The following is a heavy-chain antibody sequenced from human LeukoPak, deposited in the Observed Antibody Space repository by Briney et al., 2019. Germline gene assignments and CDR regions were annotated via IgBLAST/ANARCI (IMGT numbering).Heavy chain of an antibody. V-gene: IGHV3-7*02. J-gene: IGHJ6*02. CDR3: ARVWSEDIVVVPAAITDYYYGMDV. Sequence: GGSLRLSCAASGFTFSNYWMAWVRQAPGRGLEWVASIKPDGSVIYYGDSVKGRFTLSRDNTKNSLYLQMNSLRAEDTAVYYCARVWSEDIVVVPAAITDYYYGMDVWGQGTTVTVSS. CDR1: GFTFSNYW. CDR2: IKPDGSVI. D-gene: IGHD2-2*01.